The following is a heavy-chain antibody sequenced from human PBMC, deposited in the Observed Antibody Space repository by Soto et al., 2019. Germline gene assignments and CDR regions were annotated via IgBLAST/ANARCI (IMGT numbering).Heavy chain of an antibody. CDR3: ARVPLRRSGINWFYP. Sequence: ASVKVSCKASGFTFTSYGLTWVRQVPGQGLEWLGWISADDSHPHFAQKCLGRISMATDTSTITACMELKSLTTDDTAVYYCARVPLRRSGINWFYPWGQGTRVSVSS. J-gene: IGHJ5*02. V-gene: IGHV1-18*01. CDR1: GFTFTSYG. D-gene: IGHD3-3*01. CDR2: ISADDSHP.